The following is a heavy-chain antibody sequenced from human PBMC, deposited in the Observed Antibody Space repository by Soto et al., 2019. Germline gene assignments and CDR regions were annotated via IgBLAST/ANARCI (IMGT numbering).Heavy chain of an antibody. CDR1: GFTFSTYA. Sequence: GGSLRLSCAASGFTFSTYAMNWVRRAPGKGLEWVSSITTTNNIYYADSVRGRFTISRDDARNSLSLQMSSLRAEDTAVYYCARVPSSGWLYYFDYWGLGTLVTVSP. CDR2: ITTTNNI. D-gene: IGHD6-19*01. J-gene: IGHJ4*02. CDR3: ARVPSSGWLYYFDY. V-gene: IGHV3-21*06.